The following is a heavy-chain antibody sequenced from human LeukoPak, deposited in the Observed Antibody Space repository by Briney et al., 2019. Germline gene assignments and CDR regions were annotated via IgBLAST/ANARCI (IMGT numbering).Heavy chain of an antibody. D-gene: IGHD3-10*01. Sequence: PSETLSLTCTVSGGSISSYYWSWIRQPPGKGLEWIGYIYHGGSTNYNPSLKSRVAISVDTSKNQFSLKLSSVTAADTAVYYCAMAMVGGVRGDYYGMDVWGQGTTVTVSS. CDR3: AMAMVGGVRGDYYGMDV. J-gene: IGHJ6*02. V-gene: IGHV4-59*01. CDR1: GGSISSYY. CDR2: IYHGGST.